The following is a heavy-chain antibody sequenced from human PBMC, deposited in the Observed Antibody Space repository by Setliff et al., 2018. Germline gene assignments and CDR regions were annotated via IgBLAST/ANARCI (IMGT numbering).Heavy chain of an antibody. V-gene: IGHV3-48*01. CDR2: ISSSSTI. D-gene: IGHD1-26*01. CDR3: AREISTYSGSYYFVFPGAFDI. Sequence: GGSLRLSCAASGFTFSSYSMNWVRQAPGKGLEWVSYISSSSTIYYADSVKGRFTISRDNAKNSLYLQMNSLRAEDTAVYYCAREISTYSGSYYFVFPGAFDIWGQGTMVTVSS. J-gene: IGHJ3*02. CDR1: GFTFSSYS.